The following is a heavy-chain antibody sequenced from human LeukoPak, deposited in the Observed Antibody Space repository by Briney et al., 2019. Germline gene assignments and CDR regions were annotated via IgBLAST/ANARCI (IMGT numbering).Heavy chain of an antibody. Sequence: SVKVSCKASGGTFSSYAISWVRQAPGQGLEWMGGIIPIFGTANYAQKFQGRVTIAADESTSTAYMELSSLRSEDTAVYYCAEGSWTPENGMDVWGQGTTVTVSS. J-gene: IGHJ6*02. CDR3: AEGSWTPENGMDV. CDR2: IIPIFGTA. D-gene: IGHD1-14*01. V-gene: IGHV1-69*13. CDR1: GGTFSSYA.